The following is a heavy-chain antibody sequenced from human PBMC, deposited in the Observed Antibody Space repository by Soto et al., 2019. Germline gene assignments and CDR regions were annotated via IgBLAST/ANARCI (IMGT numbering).Heavy chain of an antibody. CDR2: IVVGSGNT. CDR1: GFTFTSSA. CDR3: AAERHSNRYYYYGMDV. V-gene: IGHV1-58*01. D-gene: IGHD4-4*01. J-gene: IGHJ6*02. Sequence: SVKVSCKASGFTFTSSAVQWVRQARGQRLEWIGWIVVGSGNTNYAQKFQERVTITRDMSTSTAYMELSSLRSEDTAVYYCAAERHSNRYYYYGMDVWGQGTTVTVSS.